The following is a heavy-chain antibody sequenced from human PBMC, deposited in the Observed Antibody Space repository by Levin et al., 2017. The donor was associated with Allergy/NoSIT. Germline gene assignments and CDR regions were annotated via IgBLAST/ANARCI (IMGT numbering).Heavy chain of an antibody. D-gene: IGHD1-26*01. CDR1: GGSISSYY. V-gene: IGHV4-59*01. J-gene: IGHJ6*03. Sequence: TSETLSLTCTVSGGSISSYYWSWIRQPPGKGLEWIGYIYYSGSTNYNPSLKSRVTISVDTSKNQFSLKLSSVTAADTAVYYCARTGGIPYYYYYMDVWGKGTTVTVSS. CDR2: IYYSGST. CDR3: ARTGGIPYYYYYMDV.